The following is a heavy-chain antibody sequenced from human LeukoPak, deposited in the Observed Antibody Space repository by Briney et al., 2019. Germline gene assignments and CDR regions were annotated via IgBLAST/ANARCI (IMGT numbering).Heavy chain of an antibody. CDR1: GFTFSSYG. CDR2: ISYDGSNK. J-gene: IGHJ4*02. D-gene: IGHD3-22*01. V-gene: IGHV3-30*03. Sequence: GGSLRLSCAASGFTFSSYGMHWVRQAPGKGLEWVAVISYDGSNKYYADSVKGRFTISRDNSKNTLYLQMNSLRAEDTAVYYCARVYYYDSSGWADYWGQGTLVTVSS. CDR3: ARVYYYDSSGWADY.